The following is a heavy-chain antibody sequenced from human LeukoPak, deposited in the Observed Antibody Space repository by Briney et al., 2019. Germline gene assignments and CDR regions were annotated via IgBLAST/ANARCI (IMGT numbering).Heavy chain of an antibody. J-gene: IGHJ4*02. CDR2: IYTSGST. D-gene: IGHD3-3*01. V-gene: IGHV4-4*07. CDR1: GGSISSYY. Sequence: PSETLSLTCTVSGGSISSYYWSWIRQPAGKGLEWIGRIYTSGSTNYNPSLKSRVTMSVDTSKNQFSLKLSSVTAADTAVYYCARETTIFGVATRPFDYWGQGTLVTVSS. CDR3: ARETTIFGVATRPFDY.